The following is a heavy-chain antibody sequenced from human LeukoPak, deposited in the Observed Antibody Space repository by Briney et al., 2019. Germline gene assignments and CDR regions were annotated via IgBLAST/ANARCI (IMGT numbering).Heavy chain of an antibody. CDR1: GGTFSSYA. V-gene: IGHV1-69*04. CDR2: IIPILGIA. CDR3: ARDPDLWFGELLSKDNWFDP. D-gene: IGHD3-10*01. Sequence: ASVKVSCKASGGTFSSYAISRVRQAPGQGLEWMGRIIPILGIANYAQKFQGRVTITADKSTGTAYMELSSLRSEDTAVYYCARDPDLWFGELLSKDNWFDPWAREPWSPSPQ. J-gene: IGHJ5*02.